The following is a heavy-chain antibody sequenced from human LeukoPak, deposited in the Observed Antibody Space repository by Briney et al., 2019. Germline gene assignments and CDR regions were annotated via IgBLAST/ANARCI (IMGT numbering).Heavy chain of an antibody. CDR2: IWYDGSNK. Sequence: GGSLRLSCAASGFTFSSYGMHWVRQAPGKGLEWVAVIWYDGSNKYYADSVKGRFTISRDNSKNTPYLQMNSLRAEDTAVYYCARGRFRVAFDIWGQGTMVTVSS. CDR1: GFTFSSYG. V-gene: IGHV3-33*01. J-gene: IGHJ3*02. CDR3: ARGRFRVAFDI. D-gene: IGHD3-3*01.